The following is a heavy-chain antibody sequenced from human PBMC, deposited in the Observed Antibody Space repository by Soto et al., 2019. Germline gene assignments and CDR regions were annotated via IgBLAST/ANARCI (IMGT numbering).Heavy chain of an antibody. CDR3: ARIPRIVGASHPKRRDYFDY. Sequence: PSETLSLTCAVYGGSFSGYYWSWIRQPPGRGLEWIGEINHSGSTNYNPSLKSRVTISVDTSKNQFSLKLSSVTAADTAVYYCARIPRIVGASHPKRRDYFDYWGQGTLVTVSS. CDR2: INHSGST. D-gene: IGHD1-26*01. CDR1: GGSFSGYY. J-gene: IGHJ4*02. V-gene: IGHV4-34*01.